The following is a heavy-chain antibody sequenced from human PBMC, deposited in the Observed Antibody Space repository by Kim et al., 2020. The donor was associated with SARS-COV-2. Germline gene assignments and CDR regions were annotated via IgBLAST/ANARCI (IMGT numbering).Heavy chain of an antibody. CDR1: GFTFSSCA. Sequence: GGSLRLSCAASGFTFSSCAIHWVRQAPGKGLEWVAVISYDGSNKNYADSVKGRFTLSRDNSKNTLYLQMNSQRTENTALYYCVRDQWSRLRGLTYSSYGMDVWGQGTTVTVSS. D-gene: IGHD3-10*01. CDR2: ISYDGSNK. J-gene: IGHJ6*02. CDR3: VRDQWSRLRGLTYSSYGMDV. V-gene: IGHV3-30-3*01.